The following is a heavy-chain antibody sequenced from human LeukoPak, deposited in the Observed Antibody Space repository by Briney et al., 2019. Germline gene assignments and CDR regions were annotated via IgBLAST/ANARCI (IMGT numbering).Heavy chain of an antibody. D-gene: IGHD6-6*01. J-gene: IGHJ3*02. V-gene: IGHV1-18*01. Sequence: ASVKVSCKASGYTFTSYGISWVRQAPGQGLEWMGWISAYNGNTNYAQKLQGRVTITRNTSISTAYMELSSLRSEDTAVYYCARARGSSSSGYAFDIWGQGTMVTVSS. CDR1: GYTFTSYG. CDR2: ISAYNGNT. CDR3: ARARGSSSSGYAFDI.